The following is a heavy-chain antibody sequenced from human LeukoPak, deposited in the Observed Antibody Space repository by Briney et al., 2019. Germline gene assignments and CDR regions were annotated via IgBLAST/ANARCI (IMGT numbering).Heavy chain of an antibody. Sequence: SETLSLTCAVSGYSISSGYYWDWIRQPPGKGLEWIGSIYHSGSTYYNPSLKSRVTISEDTSKNQFSLKLSSVTAADTAVYYCATARVGFDPWGQGTLVTVSS. D-gene: IGHD2-15*01. CDR2: IYHSGST. V-gene: IGHV4-38-2*01. J-gene: IGHJ5*02. CDR1: GYSISSGYY. CDR3: ATARVGFDP.